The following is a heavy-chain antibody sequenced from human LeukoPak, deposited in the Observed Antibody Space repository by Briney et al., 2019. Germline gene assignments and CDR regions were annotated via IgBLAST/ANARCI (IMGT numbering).Heavy chain of an antibody. CDR1: GGSISSYY. CDR3: ARSPGGVNNWFDP. D-gene: IGHD2-8*01. J-gene: IGHJ5*02. CDR2: ISYSGTT. Sequence: SETLSLTCTVSGGSISSYYWSWIRQPPGKGLEWIGYISYSGTTNYNPSLKSRVTISVDTSKNQFSLKLSSVTAADTAVYYCARSPGGVNNWFDPWGQGTLVTVSS. V-gene: IGHV4-59*12.